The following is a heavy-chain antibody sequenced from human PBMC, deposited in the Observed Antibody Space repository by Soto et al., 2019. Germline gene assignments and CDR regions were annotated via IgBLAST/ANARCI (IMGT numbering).Heavy chain of an antibody. CDR2: IVPIVDTS. D-gene: IGHD5-12*01. Sequence: QVQLVQSGAEVRQPASSVKVSCKTSGGTFSSYAISRVRQAPGQGLEWMGGIVPIVDTSTYAQKFQGRVTITADESTGTVYMELSSLRSDERAVYVRVVAIPGYPDNWGQGTLVTV. V-gene: IGHV1-69*12. CDR3: VVAIPGYPDN. J-gene: IGHJ4*02. CDR1: GGTFSSYA.